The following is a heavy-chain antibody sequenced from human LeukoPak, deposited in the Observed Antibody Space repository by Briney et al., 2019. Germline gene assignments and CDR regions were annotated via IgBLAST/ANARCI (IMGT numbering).Heavy chain of an antibody. J-gene: IGHJ6*03. Sequence: PGGSLRLSCAASGCTFSTYGMHWVRQAPGKGLEWVGFIRSKVYGGTTEYAASVKGRFTISRDDSKSIAYLQMNSLKTEDTAVYYCTRGSRYCDSTSCPYYYMDVWGKGTTVTVSS. CDR1: GCTFSTYG. V-gene: IGHV3-49*04. D-gene: IGHD2-2*01. CDR2: IRSKVYGGTT. CDR3: TRGSRYCDSTSCPYYYMDV.